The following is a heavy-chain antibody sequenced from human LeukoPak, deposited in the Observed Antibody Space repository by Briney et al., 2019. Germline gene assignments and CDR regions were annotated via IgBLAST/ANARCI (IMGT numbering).Heavy chain of an antibody. CDR2: IYTSGST. J-gene: IGHJ4*02. D-gene: IGHD2-2*01. CDR3: AKLVGTYCSSTTCYARSYFDY. Sequence: SETLSLTCTVSGGSISSSSHYWGWIRQPAGKGLEWIGRIYTSGSTNYNPSLKSRVTMSVDTSKNQFSLKLSSVTAADTAVYYCAKLVGTYCSSTTCYARSYFDYWGQGTLVTVSS. CDR1: GGSISSSSHY. V-gene: IGHV4-61*02.